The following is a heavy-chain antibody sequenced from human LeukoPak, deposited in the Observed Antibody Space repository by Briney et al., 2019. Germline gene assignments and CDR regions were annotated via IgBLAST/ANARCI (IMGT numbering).Heavy chain of an antibody. J-gene: IGHJ6*02. CDR2: IYFSGST. CDR3: ARGAPSWNHLLYYYCGMDV. CDR1: GGSISSFT. D-gene: IGHD1-14*01. V-gene: IGHV4-59*01. Sequence: SETLSLTSTVSGGSISSFTWSWICQRPGHGLEWIVYIYFSGSTNSTPSPKRLATTSVDTSKNQFSLKLSSVTAADTAVYYCARGAPSWNHLLYYYCGMDVWGQGTTVTVSS.